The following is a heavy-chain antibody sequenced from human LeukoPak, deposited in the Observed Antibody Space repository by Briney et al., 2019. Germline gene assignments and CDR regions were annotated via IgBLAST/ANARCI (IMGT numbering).Heavy chain of an antibody. V-gene: IGHV3-15*01. CDR1: GFTFGDYA. CDR3: TTDLVRF. CDR2: IKTKTDGGTT. D-gene: IGHD3-3*01. J-gene: IGHJ4*02. Sequence: GGSLRLSCTASGFTFGDYAMSWFRQAPGKGLEWVGRIKTKTDGGTTDYAAPVKGRFTISRDDSKNTLYLQMNSLKTEDTAVYYCTTDLVRFGGQGTLVTVSS.